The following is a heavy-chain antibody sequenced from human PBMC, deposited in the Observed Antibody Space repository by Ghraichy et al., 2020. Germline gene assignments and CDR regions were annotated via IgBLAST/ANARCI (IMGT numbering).Heavy chain of an antibody. D-gene: IGHD3-22*01. CDR3: ARGDYYDSSGEKYFDY. J-gene: IGHJ4*02. Sequence: SETLSLTCAVYGGSFSDYYWSWIRQPPGKGLECIGEINHSGSTNYNPSLKSRVTISVDTSKNQFSLKLSSVTAADTAVYYCARGDYYDSSGEKYFDYWGQGTLVTVSS. V-gene: IGHV4-34*01. CDR2: INHSGST. CDR1: GGSFSDYY.